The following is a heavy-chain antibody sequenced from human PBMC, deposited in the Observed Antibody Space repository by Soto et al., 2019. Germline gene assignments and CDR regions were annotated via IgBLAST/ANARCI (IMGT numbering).Heavy chain of an antibody. J-gene: IGHJ6*02. CDR1: GFIFSSHN. CDR3: ARLVASETGYGMDV. Sequence: GGSLRLSCAASGFIFSSHNMNWVRHAPGKGLEWVSSITGSSSYIFYADSVKGRFTISRDNAKNTVYLQVNSLRAEDTGVYYCARLVASETGYGMDVWGQGTTVTVSS. CDR2: ITGSSSYI. V-gene: IGHV3-21*06. D-gene: IGHD3-9*01.